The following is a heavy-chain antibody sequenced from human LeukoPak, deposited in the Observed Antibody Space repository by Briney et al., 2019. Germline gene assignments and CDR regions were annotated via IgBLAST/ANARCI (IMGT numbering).Heavy chain of an antibody. D-gene: IGHD4-17*01. V-gene: IGHV4-30-4*01. CDR2: IYYSGST. J-gene: IGHJ5*02. CDR1: GGSISSGDYY. CDR3: ARGASAYGDKYNWFDP. Sequence: PSETLSLTCTVSGGSISSGDYYWSWIRQPPGKGLEWIGYIYYSGSTYYNPSLKSRVTISVDTSKNQFSLKLSSVTAADTAVYYFARGASAYGDKYNWFDPWGQGTLVTVSS.